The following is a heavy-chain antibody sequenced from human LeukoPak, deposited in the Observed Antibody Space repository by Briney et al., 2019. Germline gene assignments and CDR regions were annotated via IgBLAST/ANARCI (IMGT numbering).Heavy chain of an antibody. V-gene: IGHV4-34*01. J-gene: IGHJ4*01. D-gene: IGHD5-18*01. CDR2: INHFGST. Sequence: HTGTLSLTCVVCGGIYSEYSWNWIRQPPAKGLEWMGEINHFGSTNYNPSLKSRVTISGDTSKKQFSLKVNSVTAADTAVYYCARGYRAHQTFYSYHYFDYWGQGTLVTVSS. CDR3: ARGYRAHQTFYSYHYFDY. CDR1: GGIYSEYS.